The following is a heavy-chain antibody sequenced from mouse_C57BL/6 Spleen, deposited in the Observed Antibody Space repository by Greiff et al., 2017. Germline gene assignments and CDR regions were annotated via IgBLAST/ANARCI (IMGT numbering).Heavy chain of an antibody. J-gene: IGHJ4*01. D-gene: IGHD5-1-1*01. V-gene: IGHV1-72*01. Sequence: QVQLQQPGAELVKPGASVQLSCKASGYTFTSYWMHWVKQRPGRGLEWIGRIDPTSGGTQYNEKFKSKATLTVDKPSSTAYMQLSSLTSEDSAVYYCARKYPYAMDYWGQGTSVTVSS. CDR2: IDPTSGGT. CDR1: GYTFTSYW. CDR3: ARKYPYAMDY.